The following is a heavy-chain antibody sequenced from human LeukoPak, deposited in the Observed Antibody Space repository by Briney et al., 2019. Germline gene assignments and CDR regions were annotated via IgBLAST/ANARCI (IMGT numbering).Heavy chain of an antibody. CDR1: GFTFSSYW. CDR3: ARAPPVADYDFWSGYYKKGGFFDY. Sequence: GGSLRLSCAASGFTFSSYWMHWVRQAPGKGLVWVSRINSDRSSTSYADSVKGRLTISRDNAKNTLYLQMNSLGAEDTAVYYCARAPPVADYDFWSGYYKKGGFFDYWGQGTLVTVSS. D-gene: IGHD3-3*01. J-gene: IGHJ4*02. CDR2: INSDRSST. V-gene: IGHV3-74*01.